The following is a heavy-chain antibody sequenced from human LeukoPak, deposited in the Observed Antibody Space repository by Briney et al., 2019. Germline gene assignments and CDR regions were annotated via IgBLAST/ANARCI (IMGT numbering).Heavy chain of an antibody. CDR3: ARDRIVVVPAARLVGYYYYYGMDV. Sequence: SLIRSCAASGFTFSSDAMRWVRKTPGKGLEWVAVISYDGSNKYYADSVKGRFTISRDNSKNTLYLQMNSLRAEDTAVYYCARDRIVVVPAARLVGYYYYYGMDVWGQGTTVTVSS. CDR2: ISYDGSNK. J-gene: IGHJ6*02. CDR1: GFTFSSDA. D-gene: IGHD2-2*01. V-gene: IGHV3-30*04.